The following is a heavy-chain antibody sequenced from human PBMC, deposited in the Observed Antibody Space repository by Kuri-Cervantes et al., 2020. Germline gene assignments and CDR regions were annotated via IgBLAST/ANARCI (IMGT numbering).Heavy chain of an antibody. CDR3: ARDGWSYGNY. V-gene: IGHV1-69*05. CDR2: IIPVFGTT. J-gene: IGHJ4*02. CDR1: GYTFTSYD. Sequence: SVKVSCKASGYTFTSYDINWVRQATGQGLEWMGGIIPVFGTTNYAQKFQGRITITMDESTSTAYMELSSLRSEDTAVYYCARDGWSYGNYWGQGTLVTVSS. D-gene: IGHD6-19*01.